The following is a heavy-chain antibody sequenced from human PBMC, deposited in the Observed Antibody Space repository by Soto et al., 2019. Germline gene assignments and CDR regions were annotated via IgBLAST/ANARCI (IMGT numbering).Heavy chain of an antibody. Sequence: EVQLVESGGGLVQPGGSLRLSCAASGFTVSSNYMSWVRQAPGKGLEWVSVIYSGGSTYYADSVKGRFTISRDNSKNTLYLQMNSLRAEDTAVYSCARDLSSDDGMAVWGQGTTVTVSS. CDR3: ARDLSSDDGMAV. CDR2: IYSGGST. V-gene: IGHV3-66*01. CDR1: GFTVSSNY. J-gene: IGHJ6*02.